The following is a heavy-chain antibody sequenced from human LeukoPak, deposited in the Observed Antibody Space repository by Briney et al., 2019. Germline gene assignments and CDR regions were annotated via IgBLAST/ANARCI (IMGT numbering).Heavy chain of an antibody. J-gene: IGHJ5*02. CDR2: INPDGSST. V-gene: IGHV3-74*01. CDR3: AREGYDFWIDP. D-gene: IGHD5-12*01. Sequence: AGGSLRLSCAASGFTFSSYWMHWVRQTPGKGLVWVSRINPDGSSTIYADSVKGRFTISRDNAKNTVYLQMSSLRAEDTAVYYCAREGYDFWIDPWGQGTLVTVSS. CDR1: GFTFSSYW.